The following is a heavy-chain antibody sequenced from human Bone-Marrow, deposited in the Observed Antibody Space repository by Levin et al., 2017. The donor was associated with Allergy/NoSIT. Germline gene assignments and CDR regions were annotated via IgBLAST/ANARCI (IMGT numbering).Heavy chain of an antibody. J-gene: IGHJ4*02. V-gene: IGHV3-72*01. CDR3: ARGGHCGGGTCYSDYFDY. CDR2: SRNKANGYTT. Sequence: QTGESLKISCAVSGFTFSDHYMDWVRQAPGKGLEWLGRSRNKANGYTTEYAASVNGRFTVSRDDSKNSLYLQMNSLQTEDTAVYFCARGGHCGGGTCYSDYFDYWGQGTLVTVSS. D-gene: IGHD2-15*01. CDR1: GFTFSDHY.